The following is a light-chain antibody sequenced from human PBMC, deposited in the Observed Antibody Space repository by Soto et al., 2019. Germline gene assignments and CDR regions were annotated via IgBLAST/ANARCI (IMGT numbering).Light chain of an antibody. Sequence: DIQMTQSPSTLSASVGDRVTITCRASQSISSWLAWYQQKPGKAPNLLIYKASSLESGVPSRFIGSGSGTEFTLTINSLQPDDFATYYCQQYKTYSTFGQGTKLEIK. CDR2: KAS. V-gene: IGKV1-5*03. J-gene: IGKJ2*01. CDR3: QQYKTYST. CDR1: QSISSW.